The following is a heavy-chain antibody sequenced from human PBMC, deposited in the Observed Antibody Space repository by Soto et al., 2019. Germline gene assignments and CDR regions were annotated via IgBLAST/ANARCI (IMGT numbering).Heavy chain of an antibody. J-gene: IGHJ4*02. CDR3: ARVGPLACLTPLSRYYFDY. Sequence: ASVKVSCKASGYTFTSYGISWVRQAPGQGLEWMGWISAYNGNTNYAQKLQGGVTMTTDTSTSTAYMELRSLRSDDTAVYYCARVGPLACLTPLSRYYFDYWGQGTLVTVSS. D-gene: IGHD3-16*02. CDR2: ISAYNGNT. CDR1: GYTFTSYG. V-gene: IGHV1-18*01.